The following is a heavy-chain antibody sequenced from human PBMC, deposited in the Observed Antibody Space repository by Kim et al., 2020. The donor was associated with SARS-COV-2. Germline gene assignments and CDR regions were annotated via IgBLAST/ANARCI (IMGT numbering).Heavy chain of an antibody. CDR2: ISAYNGNT. CDR3: ARDGDIVVVPAAMHYYYYGMDV. J-gene: IGHJ6*02. Sequence: ASVKVSCKASGYTFTSYGISWVRQAPGQGLEWMGWISAYNGNTNYAQKLQGRVTMTTDTSTSTAYMELRSLRSDDTAVYYCARDGDIVVVPAAMHYYYYGMDVWGQGTTVTVSS. CDR1: GYTFTSYG. D-gene: IGHD2-2*01. V-gene: IGHV1-18*04.